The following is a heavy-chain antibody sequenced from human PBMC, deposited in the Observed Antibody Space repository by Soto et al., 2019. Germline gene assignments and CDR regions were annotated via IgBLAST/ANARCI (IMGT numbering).Heavy chain of an antibody. D-gene: IGHD2-15*01. Sequence: EVQLVESGGGLVKPGGSLRLSCAASGFTFSNAWMNWVRQAPGKGLEWVGRIKSKTDGGTTDYAAPVKGRFTISRDDSKNTLYLQMISLKTEDTAVYYCTTDLWAAPYPYYYGMDVWGQGTTVAVSS. CDR1: GFTFSNAW. J-gene: IGHJ6*02. V-gene: IGHV3-15*07. CDR2: IKSKTDGGTT. CDR3: TTDLWAAPYPYYYGMDV.